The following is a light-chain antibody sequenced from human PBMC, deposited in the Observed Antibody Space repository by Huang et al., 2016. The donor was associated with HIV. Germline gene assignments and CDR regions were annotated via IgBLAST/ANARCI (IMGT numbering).Light chain of an antibody. CDR3: QQYHKYSLT. V-gene: IGKV1-16*02. J-gene: IGKJ3*01. Sequence: DIQMTQSPSSLSASVGDRVTITCRASQGISNSLAWFQQKPGKAPKSLIYAASRLLSGVPSKFSGRGSGTDFTLTISSLQPDDFATYYCQQYHKYSLTFGPGTKVDLK. CDR1: QGISNS. CDR2: AAS.